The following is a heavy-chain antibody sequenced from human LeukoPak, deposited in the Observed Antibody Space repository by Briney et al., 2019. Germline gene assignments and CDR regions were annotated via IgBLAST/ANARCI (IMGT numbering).Heavy chain of an antibody. CDR2: IDPKNGNR. CDR1: GYTFINND. Sequence: GASVKVSCKASGYTFINNDINWVRQAPGQGLEWMAWIDPKNGNRGYAQNFQGRVTMTTDTSISTPYLELSSLRSEDTAVYYCARSHTQKGFCGGGRCYPTVWWFDPWGQGTLVTVSS. V-gene: IGHV1-8*01. D-gene: IGHD2-15*01. CDR3: ARSHTQKGFCGGGRCYPTVWWFDP. J-gene: IGHJ5*02.